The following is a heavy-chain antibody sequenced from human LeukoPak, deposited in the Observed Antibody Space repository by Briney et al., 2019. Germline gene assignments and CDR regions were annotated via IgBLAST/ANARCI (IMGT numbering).Heavy chain of an antibody. CDR1: GSRFTSFW. CDR3: ARRDSGLDY. CDR2: IYPDDSDT. V-gene: IGHV5-51*01. D-gene: IGHD5-12*01. Sequence: GASLETSCKGSGSRFTSFWIAWGRPIPGKGLEWRGIIYPDDSDTRYSPSFQGQVTISADKSISTAYLQWSSLKASDTAIYYCARRDSGLDYWGQGTLVTVSS. J-gene: IGHJ4*02.